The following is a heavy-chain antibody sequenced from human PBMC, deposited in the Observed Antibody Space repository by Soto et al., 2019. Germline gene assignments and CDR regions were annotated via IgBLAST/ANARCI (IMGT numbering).Heavy chain of an antibody. V-gene: IGHV3-53*01. J-gene: IGHJ6*02. CDR1: GFTVSSNY. D-gene: IGHD2-15*01. CDR2: IYSGGST. Sequence: GGSLRLSCAASGFTVSSNYMSWVRQAPGKGLEWVSVIYSGGSTYYADSVKGRFTISRDNSKNTLYLQMNSLRAEDTAVYYCASPSGYCSGGSCASGGYYYGMDVWGQGTTVTVSS. CDR3: ASPSGYCSGGSCASGGYYYGMDV.